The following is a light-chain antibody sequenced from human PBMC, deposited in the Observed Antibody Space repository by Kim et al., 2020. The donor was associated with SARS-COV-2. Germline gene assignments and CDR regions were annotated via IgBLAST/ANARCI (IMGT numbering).Light chain of an antibody. J-gene: IGKJ4*01. CDR3: QQYYSRPPLT. CDR2: YAS. V-gene: IGKV3-15*01. Sequence: EIVLTQSPATLSLSPGERATLSCRASQSVSSNFVWYQQQPGQPPRLLIYYASTRATGITASCSAGRSGGKFTLTISTIQSADFAVDYCQQYYSRPPLTFGGGTKVDIK. CDR1: QSVSSN.